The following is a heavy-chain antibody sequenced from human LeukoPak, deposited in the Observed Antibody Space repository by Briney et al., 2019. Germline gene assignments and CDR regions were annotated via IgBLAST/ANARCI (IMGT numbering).Heavy chain of an antibody. J-gene: IGHJ4*02. D-gene: IGHD5-12*01. CDR3: AKELMRWLQPRGTFDY. Sequence: GGSLRLSCAASGFTFSSYAMSWVRQAPGKGLEWVSAISGSGGSTYYADSVKGRFTISRDNSKNTLYLQMNSLRAEDTAVYYCAKELMRWLQPRGTFDYWGQGTLVTVSS. CDR1: GFTFSSYA. CDR2: ISGSGGST. V-gene: IGHV3-23*01.